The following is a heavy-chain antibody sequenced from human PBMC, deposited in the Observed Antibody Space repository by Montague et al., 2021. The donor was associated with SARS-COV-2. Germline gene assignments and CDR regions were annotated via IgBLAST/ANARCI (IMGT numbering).Heavy chain of an antibody. CDR2: XDWDEDQ. J-gene: IGHJ4*02. V-gene: IGHV2-70*01. Sequence: PALVKPTQTLTLTCTFSGFSPNTSGMCVSWIRQPPGKALEWLALXDWDEDQYYSTSLKTRLTISKDTSKNQVVLTMTNMDPIDTATYYCARSYGDYRDSYFDYWGQGTLVTVSS. CDR3: ARSYGDYRDSYFDY. D-gene: IGHD4-17*01. CDR1: GFSPNTSGMC.